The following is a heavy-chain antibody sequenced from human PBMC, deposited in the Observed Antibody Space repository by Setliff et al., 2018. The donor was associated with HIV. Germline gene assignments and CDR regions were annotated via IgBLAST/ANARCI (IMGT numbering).Heavy chain of an antibody. CDR1: GFTFSSYS. D-gene: IGHD3-9*01. CDR2: LNSDGRST. Sequence: SLRLSCAASGFTFSSYSMYWVRQAPGKGLMWVSRLNSDGRSTTYADSVKGRFTISRDNARNTVFLQMNSLRAEDSAVYYCARGDQTGYYTTYYYYMDVWGLGTTVTVSS. J-gene: IGHJ6*03. V-gene: IGHV3-74*01. CDR3: ARGDQTGYYTTYYYYMDV.